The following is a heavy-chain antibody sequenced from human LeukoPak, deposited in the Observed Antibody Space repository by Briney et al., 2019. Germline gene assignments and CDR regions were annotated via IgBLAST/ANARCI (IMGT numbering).Heavy chain of an antibody. CDR1: GYSFTSYW. J-gene: IGHJ4*02. D-gene: IGHD1-26*01. CDR3: ARGSGSYHTAYMN. CDR2: IYPGDSDT. V-gene: IGHV5-51*01. Sequence: GESLKISCKGSGYSFTSYWIGWVRLMPGKGLEGMGIIYPGDSDTRYSPSFQGQVTISADKSLSTAYLQWSSLKASDTAMYYCARGSGSYHTAYMNWGQGSPVTVSS.